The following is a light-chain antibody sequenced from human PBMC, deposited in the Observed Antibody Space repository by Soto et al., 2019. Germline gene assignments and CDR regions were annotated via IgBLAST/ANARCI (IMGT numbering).Light chain of an antibody. CDR1: SGSVSISYY. J-gene: IGLJ3*02. CDR2: STN. V-gene: IGLV8-61*01. Sequence: QAVVTQEPSFSVSPGGTVTLTCGLSSGSVSISYYPSWYQQTPGQAPRTLIYSTNTRSSGVPDRFSGSILGNKAALTITGAQADDVSDYYCVLYMGSGFWVFGGGTKLTVL. CDR3: VLYMGSGFWV.